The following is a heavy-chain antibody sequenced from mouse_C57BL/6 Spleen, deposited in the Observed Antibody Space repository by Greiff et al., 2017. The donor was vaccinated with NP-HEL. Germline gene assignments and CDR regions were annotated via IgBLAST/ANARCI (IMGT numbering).Heavy chain of an antibody. D-gene: IGHD6-2*01. CDR2: IYPGDGDT. J-gene: IGHJ4*01. CDR1: GYAFSSSW. Sequence: VQLQQSGPELVKPGASVKISCKASGYAFSSSWMNWVKQRPGKGLEWIGRIYPGDGDTNYNGKFKGKATLTADKSSSTAYMQLSSLTSEDSAVYFCAISPAGAMDYWGQGTSVTVSS. V-gene: IGHV1-82*01. CDR3: AISPAGAMDY.